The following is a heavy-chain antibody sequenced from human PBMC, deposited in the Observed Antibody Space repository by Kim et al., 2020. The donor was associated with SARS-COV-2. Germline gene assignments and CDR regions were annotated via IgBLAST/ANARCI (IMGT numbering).Heavy chain of an antibody. J-gene: IGHJ4*02. D-gene: IGHD3-3*01. CDR1: GGSISSGGYY. V-gene: IGHV4-31*03. Sequence: TLSLTCPFSGGSISSGGYYWSWIRQHPGKGLEWIGYIYYSGSTYYNPSLKSRVTISVDTSKNQFSLKLSSVTAADTAVYYCARVVTIFGVVSTVDYWGQGTLGTVSS. CDR3: ARVVTIFGVVSTVDY. CDR2: IYYSGST.